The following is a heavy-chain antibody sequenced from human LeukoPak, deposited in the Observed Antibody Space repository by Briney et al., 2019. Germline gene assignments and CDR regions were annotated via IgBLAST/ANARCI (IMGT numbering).Heavy chain of an antibody. Sequence: PSETLSLTCAVYGGSFSGYYWSWIRQPPGKGLEWIGEINHSGSTNYNPSLKSRVTISVDTSKNQFSLKLSSVTAADTAVYYCARGPSASYYYDSSGSYYFDYWGQGTLVTVSS. D-gene: IGHD3-22*01. V-gene: IGHV4-34*01. CDR3: ARGPSASYYYDSSGSYYFDY. CDR2: INHSGST. J-gene: IGHJ4*02. CDR1: GGSFSGYY.